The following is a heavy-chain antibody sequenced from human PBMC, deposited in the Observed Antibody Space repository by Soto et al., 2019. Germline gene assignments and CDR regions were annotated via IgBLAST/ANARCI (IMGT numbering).Heavy chain of an antibody. Sequence: GGSLRLSCAASGFTFNSCAMSWVRQAPGKGLEWVSAISGSGGTAYYADSVKGRFTISRDNSKNTIYLQMNSLRVEDTAVYYCAKSASWQWLVSFFDYWGQGTQVTVSS. D-gene: IGHD6-19*01. CDR2: ISGSGGTA. CDR1: GFTFNSCA. J-gene: IGHJ4*02. V-gene: IGHV3-23*01. CDR3: AKSASWQWLVSFFDY.